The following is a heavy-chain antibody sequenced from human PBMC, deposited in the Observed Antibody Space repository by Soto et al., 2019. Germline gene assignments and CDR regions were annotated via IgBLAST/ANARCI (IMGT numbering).Heavy chain of an antibody. J-gene: IGHJ6*02. Sequence: QVQLVESGGGVVQPGRSLRLSCAASGFTFSSYGMHWVRQAPGKGLEWVAVISYDGSNKYYADSVKGRFTISRDNSKNTLYLQMNSLRAEDTAVYYCAKDRRMENYYYYGMDVWGQGTTVTVSS. CDR3: AKDRRMENYYYYGMDV. V-gene: IGHV3-30*18. CDR2: ISYDGSNK. CDR1: GFTFSSYG. D-gene: IGHD1-1*01.